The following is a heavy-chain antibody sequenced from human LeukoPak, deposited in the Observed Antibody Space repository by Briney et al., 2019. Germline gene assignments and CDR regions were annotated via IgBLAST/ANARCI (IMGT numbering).Heavy chain of an antibody. Sequence: ASVKVSCKASGYTFTGYYMHWVRQAPGQGLEWMGWINPNSGGTNYAQKFQGRVTMTTDTSTSTAYMELRSLRSDDTAVYYCARDTMVRGVPSRLDAFDIWGQGTMVTVSS. V-gene: IGHV1-2*02. D-gene: IGHD3-10*01. J-gene: IGHJ3*02. CDR3: ARDTMVRGVPSRLDAFDI. CDR2: INPNSGGT. CDR1: GYTFTGYY.